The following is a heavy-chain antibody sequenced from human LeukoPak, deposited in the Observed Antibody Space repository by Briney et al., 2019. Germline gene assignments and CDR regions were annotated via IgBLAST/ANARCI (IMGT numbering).Heavy chain of an antibody. CDR1: GFTFSSNG. D-gene: IGHD2-2*01. CDR2: ISYDGSNK. J-gene: IGHJ4*02. Sequence: GGSLRLSCVASGFTFSSNGMHWVRQAPGKGLEWVAVISYDGSNKYYADSVKGRFTISRDNSKNTLYLQMNSLRAEDTAVYYCARGYVVVPAAGFDYWGQGTLVTVSS. V-gene: IGHV3-30*19. CDR3: ARGYVVVPAAGFDY.